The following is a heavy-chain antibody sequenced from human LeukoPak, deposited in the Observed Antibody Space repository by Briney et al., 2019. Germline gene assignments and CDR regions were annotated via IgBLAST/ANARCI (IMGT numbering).Heavy chain of an antibody. CDR3: ARRASGSYYSPLFDY. D-gene: IGHD1-26*01. Sequence: SETLSLTCTVSGGSISSSSYYWGWIRQPPGKGLEWIGSIYYSGSTYYNPSLKSRVTISVDTSKNQFSLKPSSVTAADTAVYYCARRASGSYYSPLFDYWGQEPWSPSPQ. V-gene: IGHV4-39*01. J-gene: IGHJ4*01. CDR1: GGSISSSSYY. CDR2: IYYSGST.